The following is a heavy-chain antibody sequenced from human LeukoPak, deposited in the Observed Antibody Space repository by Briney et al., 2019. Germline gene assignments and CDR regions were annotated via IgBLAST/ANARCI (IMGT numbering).Heavy chain of an antibody. Sequence: GGSLRLSCAASGLTFNIHAMHWVRQAPGKGLEYVSGLNSNGGATYYSDSVQARFVISRDNSKNTLYLQMDRLRTEDTAVYYCARSPTTGWYYFEDWGQGTLVTVSS. CDR2: LNSNGGAT. CDR3: ARSPTTGWYYFED. CDR1: GLTFNIHA. J-gene: IGHJ4*02. V-gene: IGHV3-64*02. D-gene: IGHD6-19*01.